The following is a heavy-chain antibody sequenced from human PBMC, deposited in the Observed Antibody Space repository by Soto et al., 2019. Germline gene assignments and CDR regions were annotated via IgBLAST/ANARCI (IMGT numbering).Heavy chain of an antibody. CDR3: ASRDPGTSVDY. CDR1: GGSFTSNNW. J-gene: IGHJ4*02. Sequence: XETLSLTCAVSGGSFTSNNWWTCVRQPPGQGLEWIGEIYRTGSTNYNPSLKSRVTISLDKSENQFSLKVTSLTAADTAVYYCASRDPGTSVDYWGQGTLVTVSS. D-gene: IGHD1-7*01. V-gene: IGHV4-4*02. CDR2: IYRTGST.